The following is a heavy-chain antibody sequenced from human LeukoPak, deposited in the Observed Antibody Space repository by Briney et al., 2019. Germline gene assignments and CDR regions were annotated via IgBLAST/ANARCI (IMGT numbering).Heavy chain of an antibody. Sequence: GGSLRLSCAASGFTFSSYSMNWVRQAPGKGLEWVSSISSSSSYIYYADSVKGRFTISRDNSKNTLYLQMNSLRAEDTAVYYCAKDSNSRYCSSTSCPPGYFDYWGQGTLVTVSS. V-gene: IGHV3-21*01. D-gene: IGHD2-2*01. J-gene: IGHJ4*02. CDR1: GFTFSSYS. CDR2: ISSSSSYI. CDR3: AKDSNSRYCSSTSCPPGYFDY.